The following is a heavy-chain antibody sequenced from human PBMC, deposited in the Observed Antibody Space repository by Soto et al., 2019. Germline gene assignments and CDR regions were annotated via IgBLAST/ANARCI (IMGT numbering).Heavy chain of an antibody. D-gene: IGHD1-26*01. V-gene: IGHV4-59*12. CDR1: GYSISTGYY. J-gene: IGHJ4*02. CDR3: VRVGVGIGNHFDS. CDR2: IHYSGRT. Sequence: SETLSLTCTVSGYSISTGYYWTWIRQPPGKILEWIGYIHYSGRTDYNPSLTSRATMSVDTSKNQFSLNLKSITAADTAVYYCVRVGVGIGNHFDSWGRGTLVTVSS.